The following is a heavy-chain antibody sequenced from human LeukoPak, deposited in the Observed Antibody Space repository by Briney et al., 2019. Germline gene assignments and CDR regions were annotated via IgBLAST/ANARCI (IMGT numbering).Heavy chain of an antibody. V-gene: IGHV1-24*01. CDR2: FDPEDGET. D-gene: IGHD3-16*02. J-gene: IGHJ4*02. CDR3: ATVRKGSYREYYFDY. Sequence: ASVKVSCKVSGYTLTELSMHWVRQAPGKGLEWMGGFDPEDGETIYAQKLQGRVTMTEDTSTDTAYMELSSLRSEDTAVYYCATVRKGSYREYYFDYWGQGTLVTVSS. CDR1: GYTLTELS.